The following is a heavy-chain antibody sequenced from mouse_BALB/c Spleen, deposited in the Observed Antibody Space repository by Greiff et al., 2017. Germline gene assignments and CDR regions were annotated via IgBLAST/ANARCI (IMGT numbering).Heavy chain of an antibody. CDR1: GYTFTDYN. D-gene: IGHD3-1*01. V-gene: IGHV1-18*01. CDR2: INPNNGGT. J-gene: IGHJ3*01. CDR3: ARVVLGLPAWFAY. Sequence: EVQLQQSGPELVKPGASVKIPCKASGYTFTDYNMDWVKQSHGKSLEWIGGINPNNGGTSYNQKFKGKATLTVDKSSSTAYMELRSLTSEDSAVYYCARVVLGLPAWFAYWGQGTLVTVSA.